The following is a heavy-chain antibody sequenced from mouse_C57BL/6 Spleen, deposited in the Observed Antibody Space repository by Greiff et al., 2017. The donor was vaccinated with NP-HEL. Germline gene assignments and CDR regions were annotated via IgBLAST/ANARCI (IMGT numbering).Heavy chain of an antibody. CDR1: GYTFTSYW. D-gene: IGHD1-1*01. CDR2: IDPNSGGT. V-gene: IGHV1-72*01. Sequence: QVQLQQPGAELVKPGASVKLSCKASGYTFTSYWMHWVKQRPGRGLEWIGRIDPNSGGTKYNEKFKSKATLTVDKPSSTAYMQLSSLTSEDSAVYYCARRTTVVPYAMDYWGQGTSVTVSS. CDR3: ARRTTVVPYAMDY. J-gene: IGHJ4*01.